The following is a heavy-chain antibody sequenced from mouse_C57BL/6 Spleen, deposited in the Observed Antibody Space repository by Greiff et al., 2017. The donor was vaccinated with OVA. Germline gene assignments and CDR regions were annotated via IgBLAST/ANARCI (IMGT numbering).Heavy chain of an antibody. CDR3: ARRYDYPFDY. Sequence: QVQLKQSGPELVKPGASVKISCKASGYAFSSSWMNWVKQRPGKGLEWIGRIYPGDGDTNYNGKFKGKATLTADKSSSTAYMQLSSLTSEDSAVYFCARRYDYPFDYWGQGTTLTVSS. J-gene: IGHJ2*01. D-gene: IGHD2-4*01. CDR2: IYPGDGDT. CDR1: GYAFSSSW. V-gene: IGHV1-82*01.